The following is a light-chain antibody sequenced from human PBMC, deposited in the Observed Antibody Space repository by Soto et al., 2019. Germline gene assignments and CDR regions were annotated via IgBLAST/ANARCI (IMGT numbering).Light chain of an antibody. CDR2: GAS. Sequence: DIQMTQSPSSVSASVGDRVTITCRASQGINNWLAWYQQKPGKAPKLLIYGASNLQSGVPSRFSGSGSGTDFTLTINSLQPEDFATYYCQQANNFPRTFGGGTKVEI. CDR1: QGINNW. J-gene: IGKJ4*01. V-gene: IGKV1-12*01. CDR3: QQANNFPRT.